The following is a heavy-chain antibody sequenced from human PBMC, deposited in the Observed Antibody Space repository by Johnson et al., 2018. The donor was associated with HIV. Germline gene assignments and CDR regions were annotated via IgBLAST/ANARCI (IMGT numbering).Heavy chain of an antibody. J-gene: IGHJ3*02. CDR3: ARDPAYCGGDWCGAFDI. CDR1: GFTFSDYY. D-gene: IGHD2-21*02. V-gene: IGHV3-11*04. Sequence: QVQLVESGGGLVKPGGSLRLSCAASGFTFSDYYMSWIRQAPGKGLEWVSYISSGGSTIYYADSVKGRFTISRDNSKNTLYLQMSSLRAEDTAVYYCARDPAYCGGDWCGAFDIWGQGTMVTVSS. CDR2: ISSGGSTI.